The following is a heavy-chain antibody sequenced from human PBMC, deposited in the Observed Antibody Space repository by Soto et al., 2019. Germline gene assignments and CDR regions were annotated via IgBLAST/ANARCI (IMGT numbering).Heavy chain of an antibody. CDR1: GGSISSTNYY. V-gene: IGHV4-39*01. CDR2: IYYRGST. D-gene: IGHD3-22*01. CDR3: ARRRYYDSSGYFDY. J-gene: IGHJ5*01. Sequence: SETLSLTCTVSGGSISSTNYYWGWIRQPPGKGLEWIGSIYYRGSTYYNPSLKSRVTISVDTSKNQFSLNLSSVTAADTAVYYCARRRYYDSSGYFDYWGHGTLVTVSS.